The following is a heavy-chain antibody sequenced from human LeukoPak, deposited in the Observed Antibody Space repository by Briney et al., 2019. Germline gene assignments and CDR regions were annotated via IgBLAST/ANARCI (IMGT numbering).Heavy chain of an antibody. CDR2: TRNKAKSYTT. D-gene: IGHD4/OR15-4a*01. CDR3: SGVVGMRLTSNWYYYGMDV. V-gene: IGHV3-72*01. CDR1: GFTFNDHY. Sequence: PGGSLRLSCAASGFTFNDHYMDWVRQAPGKGLEWVGRTRNKAKSYTTEYAASVKGRFTISRDDSKNSLYLQMNSLKTEDTAVYYCSGVVGMRLTSNWYYYGMDVWGQGTTVTVSS. J-gene: IGHJ6*02.